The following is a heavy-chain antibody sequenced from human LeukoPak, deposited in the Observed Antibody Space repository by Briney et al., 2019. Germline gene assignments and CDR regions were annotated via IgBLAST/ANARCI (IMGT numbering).Heavy chain of an antibody. Sequence: SETLSLTCTVSGGSISSSSYYWGWIRQPPGKGLEWIGEINHSGSTNYNPSLKSRVTISVDTSKNQFSLKLSSVTAADTAVYYCASVVVRGVIDDYWGQGTLVTVSS. CDR3: ASVVVRGVIDDY. V-gene: IGHV4-39*07. CDR1: GGSISSSSYY. CDR2: INHSGST. J-gene: IGHJ4*02. D-gene: IGHD3-10*01.